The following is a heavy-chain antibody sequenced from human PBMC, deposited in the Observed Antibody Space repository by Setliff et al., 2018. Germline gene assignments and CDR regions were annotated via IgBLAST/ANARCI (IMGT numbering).Heavy chain of an antibody. Sequence: LSLPFPFSFFSLLLSYWSFILPPPFKCLSFLFSLSSLCLPPSPPSLPSRVTISVDTSKNQFSLKLSSVTAADTAVYYCARNPKGRRLEPDYGGNPGYMDVWGKGTTVTVS. CDR2: LSSLCLP. CDR3: ARNPKGRRLEPDYGGNPGYMDV. D-gene: IGHD4-17*01. V-gene: IGHV4-59*08. CDR1: FFSLLLSY. J-gene: IGHJ6*03.